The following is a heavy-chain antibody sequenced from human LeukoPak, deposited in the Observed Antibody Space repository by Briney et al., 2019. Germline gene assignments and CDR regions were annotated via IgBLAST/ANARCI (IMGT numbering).Heavy chain of an antibody. CDR3: ARDGSGYYGMDV. J-gene: IGHJ6*01. Sequence: ASVKVSCKASGYTFTGDYMHWVRQAPGQGLERMGWISAYNGNTNYAQKLQGRVTMTTDTSTSTAYMELRRHRYDDTAVYYCARDGSGYYGMDVWGQGSTVTVSS. CDR1: GYTFTGDY. V-gene: IGHV1-18*04. CDR2: ISAYNGNT.